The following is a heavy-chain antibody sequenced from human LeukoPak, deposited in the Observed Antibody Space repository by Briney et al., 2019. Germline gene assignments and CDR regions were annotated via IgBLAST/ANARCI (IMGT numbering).Heavy chain of an antibody. Sequence: GGSLRLSCAASVFTFSSDWMSWVREGLEGGRWWGSVISFDGSNKYYADSVKGRFTISRDNSKNTLYLQMNSLRAEDTAVYYCAKDMSSIIAAAGTLDYWGQGTLVTVSS. V-gene: IGHV3-30*18. CDR1: VFTFSSDW. J-gene: IGHJ4*02. CDR3: AKDMSSIIAAAGTLDY. CDR2: ISFDGSNK. D-gene: IGHD6-13*01.